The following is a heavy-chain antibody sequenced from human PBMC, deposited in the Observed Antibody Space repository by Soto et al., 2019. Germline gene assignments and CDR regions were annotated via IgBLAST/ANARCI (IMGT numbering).Heavy chain of an antibody. CDR1: GYPFTSYG. Sequence: QVQLVQSGAEVKKPGASVKVSCNASGYPFTSYGISWVRQAPGQGLEWMGWISDYNGNTKYEQKLQGRVTITTDTTPSTAYKELSSRRSDDTAGYYCARDRGSIAARVVEYWGQGNLVTVSS. CDR2: ISDYNGNT. J-gene: IGHJ4*02. D-gene: IGHD6-6*01. CDR3: ARDRGSIAARVVEY. V-gene: IGHV1-18*04.